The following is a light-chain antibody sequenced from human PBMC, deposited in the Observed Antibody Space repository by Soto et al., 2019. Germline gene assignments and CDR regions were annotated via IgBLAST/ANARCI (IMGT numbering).Light chain of an antibody. V-gene: IGLV2-23*02. CDR1: SNDAGRYNL. J-gene: IGLJ1*01. CDR2: EVT. CDR3: CSYAGSGTPYV. Sequence: QSALTQPASVSGSPGHSITISCTGTSNDAGRYNLVSWCQQHPGKAPKLIIYEVTKRPSGFSNRFSASKSGNTASLTISGLQAEDEADYYCCSYAGSGTPYVFGTGTKVTVL.